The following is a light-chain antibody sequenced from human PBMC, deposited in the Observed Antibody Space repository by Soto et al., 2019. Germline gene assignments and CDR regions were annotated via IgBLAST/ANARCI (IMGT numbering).Light chain of an antibody. CDR2: GAS. CDR1: QSVSSN. Sequence: EMVMTQSPATLSVSPGERATLSCRASQSVSSNSAWYQQKPGQAPRLLIYGASTRATGIPARFSGSGSGTEFTVTISSLQSEDFAVYYCQQYNNWPHTFGQGTKLEIK. V-gene: IGKV3-15*01. CDR3: QQYNNWPHT. J-gene: IGKJ2*01.